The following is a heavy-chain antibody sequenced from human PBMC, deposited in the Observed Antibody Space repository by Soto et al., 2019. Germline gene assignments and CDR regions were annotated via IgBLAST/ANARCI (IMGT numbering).Heavy chain of an antibody. CDR3: ARVGTPIDY. CDR1: GYTFTNFG. J-gene: IGHJ4*02. V-gene: IGHV1-18*01. CDR2: ISAYNGNT. Sequence: QVQLVQSGAEVKKPGASVQVSCKASGYTFTNFGIRWVRQAPGQGLEWMGWISAYNGNTNYAQNFQGRVTMTTDTATSTAYLELRSLRSDDTAVYYCARVGTPIDYWGQGTLVTVSS. D-gene: IGHD7-27*01.